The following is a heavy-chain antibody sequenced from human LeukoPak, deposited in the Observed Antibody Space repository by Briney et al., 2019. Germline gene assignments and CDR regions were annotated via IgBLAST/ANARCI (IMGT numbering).Heavy chain of an antibody. V-gene: IGHV4-39*01. CDR1: GGSISNSSYY. Sequence: PSETLSLTCTVSGGSISNSSYYWGWIRQPPGKGLEWIGSIYYSGSTYYNPSLKSRVTISVDTSKNQFSLKLSSVTAADTAVYYCARCKKNNYDSSGYHGDWFDPWGQGTLVTVSS. J-gene: IGHJ5*02. D-gene: IGHD3-22*01. CDR2: IYYSGST. CDR3: ARCKKNNYDSSGYHGDWFDP.